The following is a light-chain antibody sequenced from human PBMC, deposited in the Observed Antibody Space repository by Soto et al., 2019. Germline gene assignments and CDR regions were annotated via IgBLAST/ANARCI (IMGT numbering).Light chain of an antibody. CDR1: QNIDHW. J-gene: IGKJ1*01. V-gene: IGKV1-5*01. CDR2: DAS. CDR3: QRYNSYSRT. Sequence: DIHMTQSPSTLSASVGDRVTITCRASQNIDHWLAWYQHKPGKAPKFLIYDASILESGVPSRFSGSGSGTEFTLTISSLQPDDFATYYCQRYNSYSRTFGQGTKVDIK.